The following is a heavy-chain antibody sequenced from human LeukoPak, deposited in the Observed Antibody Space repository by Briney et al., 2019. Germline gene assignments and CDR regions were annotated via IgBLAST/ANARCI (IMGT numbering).Heavy chain of an antibody. CDR1: GGSISSSSYY. D-gene: IGHD3-3*01. CDR3: ASVTTYYDFWSGYYTNNWFDP. J-gene: IGHJ5*02. CDR2: IYYSGST. Sequence: SETLFLTCTVSGGSISSSSYYWGWIRQPPGKGLEWIGSIYYSGSTYYNPSLKSRVTISVDTSKNQFSLKLSFVTAADTAVYYCASVTTYYDFWSGYYTNNWFDPWGQGTLVTVSS. V-gene: IGHV4-39*07.